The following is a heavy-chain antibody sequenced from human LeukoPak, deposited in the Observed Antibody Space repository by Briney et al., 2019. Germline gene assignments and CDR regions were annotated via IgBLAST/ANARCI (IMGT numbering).Heavy chain of an antibody. CDR1: GDSVTNHQ. CDR2: IHHGGST. Sequence: SETLSLTCTVSGDSVTNHQWSWVRQPPGKGLEYIGYIHHGGSTNYDPSLKNRVTISIDTSKNHFSLRLISVTAADTAVYYCARYPLAFDFWGQGILVTVSS. D-gene: IGHD6-6*01. V-gene: IGHV4-59*02. J-gene: IGHJ4*02. CDR3: ARYPLAFDF.